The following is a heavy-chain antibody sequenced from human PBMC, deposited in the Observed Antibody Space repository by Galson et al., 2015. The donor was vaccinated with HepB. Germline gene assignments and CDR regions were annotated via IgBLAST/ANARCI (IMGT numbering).Heavy chain of an antibody. V-gene: IGHV1-18*01. CDR1: GYTFTSYG. CDR2: ISAYNGNT. Sequence: SVKVSCKASGYTFTSYGISWVRQAPGQGLEWMGWISAYNGNTNYAQKLQGRVTMTTDTSTSTAYMELRSLRSDDTAVYYCARGLVVPAAISHYYYYYGTDVWGQGTTVTVSS. D-gene: IGHD2-2*01. CDR3: ARGLVVPAAISHYYYYYGTDV. J-gene: IGHJ6*02.